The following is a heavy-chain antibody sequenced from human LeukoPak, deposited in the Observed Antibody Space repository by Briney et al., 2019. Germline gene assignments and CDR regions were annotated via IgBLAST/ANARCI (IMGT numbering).Heavy chain of an antibody. CDR1: GGSFSGYY. J-gene: IGHJ4*02. V-gene: IGHV4-34*01. CDR3: ARRGEYSSSQPLDY. Sequence: SETLSLTCAVYGGSFSGYYWSWIRQPPGKGLEWIGEINHSGSTNYNPSLRSRVTISVDTSKNQFSLKLSSVTAADTAVYYCARRGEYSSSQPLDYWGQGTLVTVSS. CDR2: INHSGST. D-gene: IGHD6-6*01.